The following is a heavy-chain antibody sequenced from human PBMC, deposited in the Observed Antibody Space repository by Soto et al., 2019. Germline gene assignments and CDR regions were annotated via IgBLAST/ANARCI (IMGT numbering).Heavy chain of an antibody. Sequence: ASVKVSCKASGYTFTSYGISWVRQAPGQGLEWMGWISAYNGNTNYAQKFQGWVTMTRDTSISTAYMELSRLRSDDTAVYYCARDGSTVAADAFDIWGQGTMVTVSS. CDR2: ISAYNGNT. D-gene: IGHD6-19*01. CDR3: ARDGSTVAADAFDI. J-gene: IGHJ3*02. V-gene: IGHV1-18*01. CDR1: GYTFTSYG.